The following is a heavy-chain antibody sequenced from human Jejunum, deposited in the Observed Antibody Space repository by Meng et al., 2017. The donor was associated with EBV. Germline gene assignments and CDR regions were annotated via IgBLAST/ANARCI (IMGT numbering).Heavy chain of an antibody. CDR2: IDSDGSNT. CDR1: GFSFSGYG. V-gene: IGHV3-74*01. CDR3: ARGNHGPDY. Sequence: DAPLVESGGGLVQPGGSLRLFCAASGFSFSGYGMEWVRQAPGKGLVWVSRIDSDGSNTNYADSVKGRFTISRDNAKNTLYLQMNSLRPEDTAVYYCARGNHGPDYWGQGTLVTVSS. D-gene: IGHD1-14*01. J-gene: IGHJ4*02.